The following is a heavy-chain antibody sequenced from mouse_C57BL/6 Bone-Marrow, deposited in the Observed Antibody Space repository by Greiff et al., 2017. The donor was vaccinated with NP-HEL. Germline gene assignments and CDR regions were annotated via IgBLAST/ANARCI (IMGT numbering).Heavy chain of an antibody. CDR3: ASDY. J-gene: IGHJ2*01. CDR1: GFNITDYY. V-gene: IGHV14-2*01. CDR2: IDPEDGRT. Sequence: VQLQQSGAELVKPGASVKLSCTASGFNITDYYMNWVKQRTEQGLEWIGRIDPEDGRTKYAPKFPGKATITADTSSNTAYRWLSSLTSEDTAVYYCASDYWGQSTPRTVSS.